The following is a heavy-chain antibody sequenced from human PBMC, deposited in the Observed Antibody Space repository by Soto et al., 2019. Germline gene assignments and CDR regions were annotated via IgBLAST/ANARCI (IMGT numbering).Heavy chain of an antibody. V-gene: IGHV4-38-2*01. CDR2: IYHSGST. Sequence: PWETLSLTCAVSGYSISSGYYWGWIRQPPGKGLEWIGSIYHSGSTYYNPSLKSRVTISVDTSKNQFSLKLSSVTAADTAVYYCARGTAVAGTNFDYWGQGTLVTVSS. D-gene: IGHD6-19*01. CDR3: ARGTAVAGTNFDY. J-gene: IGHJ4*02. CDR1: GYSISSGYY.